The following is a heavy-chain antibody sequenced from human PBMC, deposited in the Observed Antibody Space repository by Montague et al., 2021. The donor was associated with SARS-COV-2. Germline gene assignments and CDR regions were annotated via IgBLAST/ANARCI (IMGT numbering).Heavy chain of an antibody. CDR3: ARNSFRARCLDWSFYFTF. CDR2: INHCGTT. CDR1: GGSFTTYY. J-gene: IGHJ4*02. Sequence: SETLSLTCAVYGGSFTTYYWSWIRQPPGKGLEWIGEINHCGTTNFNPALKSRVTMSVDTSKNQFSLTLTSVTAADTAIYFCARNSFRARCLDWSFYFTFWGQGSVVTVSS. D-gene: IGHD3-9*01. V-gene: IGHV4-34*01.